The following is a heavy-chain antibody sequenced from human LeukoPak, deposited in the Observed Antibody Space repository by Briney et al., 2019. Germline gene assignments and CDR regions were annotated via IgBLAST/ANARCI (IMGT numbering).Heavy chain of an antibody. CDR1: GYTFTGYH. V-gene: IGHV1-18*04. J-gene: IGHJ4*02. CDR3: ARLEMYNYDSSGYYLGGYFDY. D-gene: IGHD3-22*01. Sequence: GASVKVSCKASGYTFTGYHMHWVRQAPGQGLEWMGWISAYSGDTNYAQKLQGRVTMTTDTSTSTAYMELRSLRSDDTAVYYCARLEMYNYDSSGYYLGGYFDYWGQGTLVTVSS. CDR2: ISAYSGDT.